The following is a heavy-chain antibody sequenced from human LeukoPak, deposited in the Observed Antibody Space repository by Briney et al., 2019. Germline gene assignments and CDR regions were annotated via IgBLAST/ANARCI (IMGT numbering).Heavy chain of an antibody. CDR1: GGSISSYY. V-gene: IGHV4-59*08. Sequence: PSETLSLTCTVSGGSISSYYWSWIRQPPGKGLEWIGYIYYSGSTNYNPSLKSRVTISVDTSKNQFSLKLSSVTAADTAVYYCARCPDYLLLGFDPWGQGTLVTVSS. CDR3: ARCPDYLLLGFDP. J-gene: IGHJ5*02. CDR2: IYYSGST. D-gene: IGHD2/OR15-2a*01.